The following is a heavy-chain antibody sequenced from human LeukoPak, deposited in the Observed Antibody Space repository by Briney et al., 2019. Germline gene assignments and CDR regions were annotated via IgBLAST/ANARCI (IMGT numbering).Heavy chain of an antibody. D-gene: IGHD3-22*01. Sequence: PGGSLRLSCAASGFIFSSYEMAWVRHAPGKGLEYISHVSRSGDTKHHADSVKGRFTISRDNAENSLFLQMNSLRVEDTAVYYCARGGVYYDSSFDIWGQGTMVTVSS. J-gene: IGHJ3*02. CDR1: GFIFSSYE. CDR2: VSRSGDTK. CDR3: ARGGVYYDSSFDI. V-gene: IGHV3-48*03.